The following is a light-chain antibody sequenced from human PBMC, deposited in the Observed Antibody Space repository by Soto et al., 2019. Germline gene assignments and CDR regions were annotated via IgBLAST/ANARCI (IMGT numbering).Light chain of an antibody. CDR3: QQYENSVMYT. J-gene: IGKJ2*01. CDR1: QSVRSSF. Sequence: EIVLTQSPGTLSLSPGERATLSCRASQSVRSSFFAWYQQKPGQAPRLLIYVVSVRATGSPDRFSGSGSGTDFTFTINRLEPEDFAVYYCQQYENSVMYTFGQGTKLEIK. CDR2: VVS. V-gene: IGKV3-20*01.